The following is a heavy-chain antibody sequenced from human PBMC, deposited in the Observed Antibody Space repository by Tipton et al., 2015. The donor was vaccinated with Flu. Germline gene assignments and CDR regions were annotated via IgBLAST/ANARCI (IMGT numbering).Heavy chain of an antibody. CDR1: GESFSSYA. J-gene: IGHJ5*02. V-gene: IGHV1-69*18. CDR2: LVPIFGTP. Sequence: QLVQSGAEMKKPGSSVKVSCKTSGESFSSYAISWVRQAPGQGLQWMGTLVPIFGTPNYAQEFQGRATITADASTSTAYIELRDLTSEDTAVYFCARGNLRPATWGQGTLVTVSS. CDR3: ARGNLRPAT.